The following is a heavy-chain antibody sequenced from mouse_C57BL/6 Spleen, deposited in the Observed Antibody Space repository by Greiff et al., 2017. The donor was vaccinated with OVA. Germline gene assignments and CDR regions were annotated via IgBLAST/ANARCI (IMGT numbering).Heavy chain of an antibody. D-gene: IGHD1-1*01. CDR2: INPNNGGT. V-gene: IGHV1-18*01. CDR1: GYTFTDYN. J-gene: IGHJ2*01. Sequence: VQLQQSGPELVKPGASVKIPCKASGYTFTDYNMDWVKQSHGKSLEWIGDINPNNGGTIYNQKFKGKATLTVDTSSSTAYMELRSLTSEDTAVYYCARGPNYYGSSYDFDYWGQGTTLTVSS. CDR3: ARGPNYYGSSYDFDY.